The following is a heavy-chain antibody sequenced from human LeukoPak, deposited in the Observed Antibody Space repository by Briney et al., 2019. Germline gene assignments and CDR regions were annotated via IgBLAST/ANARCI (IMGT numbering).Heavy chain of an antibody. Sequence: SETLSLTCAVYGWSFSGYYWSWIRQPPGKGLEWIGEINHSGSTNYNPSLKSRVTISVETSKNQFSLKLSFVTAAETAVYYCARTRAVAGRAPFDNWGQGTLVTVSS. CDR2: INHSGST. D-gene: IGHD6-19*01. V-gene: IGHV4-34*01. CDR3: ARTRAVAGRAPFDN. J-gene: IGHJ4*02. CDR1: GWSFSGYY.